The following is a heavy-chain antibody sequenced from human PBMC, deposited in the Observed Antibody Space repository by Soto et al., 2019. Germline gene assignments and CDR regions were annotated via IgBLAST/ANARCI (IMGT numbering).Heavy chain of an antibody. D-gene: IGHD6-13*01. CDR1: GGSISSGGYY. CDR3: ARVFSDSSSFFDP. V-gene: IGHV4-31*03. CDR2: IYYSGST. J-gene: IGHJ5*02. Sequence: QVQLQESGPGLVKPSQTLSLTCTFSGGSISSGGYYWSWIRQHPGKGLEWIGYIYYSGSTYYNPSHKSRVTISVDTSKNQFSLKLSSVTAADTAVYYCARVFSDSSSFFDPWGQGTLVTVSS.